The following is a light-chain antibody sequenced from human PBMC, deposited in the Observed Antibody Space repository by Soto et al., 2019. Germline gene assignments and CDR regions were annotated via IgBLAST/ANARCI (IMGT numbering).Light chain of an antibody. CDR2: KAS. J-gene: IGKJ1*01. Sequence: QFPHSPCTLSASVRDRVTITCRASQSINGWLAWYQQKPGQAPNLLIYKASTLESGVPSRFSGSGSGTEFTLTVSSLQPDDFATYYCHQYHNFPRPFGQVSKVAI. CDR1: QSINGW. V-gene: IGKV1-5*03. CDR3: HQYHNFPRP.